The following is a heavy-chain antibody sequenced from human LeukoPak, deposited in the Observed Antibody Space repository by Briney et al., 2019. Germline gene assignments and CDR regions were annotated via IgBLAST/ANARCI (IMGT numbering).Heavy chain of an antibody. V-gene: IGHV1-8*01. Sequence: ASTKASSKASGYTSTNFDNNWVRQANGQGLEWMGWMNLNSGKTGYRQEFQGRVTMTTNTSIRAAYVELSSLRSEDTAVYYCGRGYAMDVWGQGTTVTVSS. CDR2: MNLNSGKT. CDR1: GYTSTNFD. J-gene: IGHJ6*02. CDR3: GRGYAMDV.